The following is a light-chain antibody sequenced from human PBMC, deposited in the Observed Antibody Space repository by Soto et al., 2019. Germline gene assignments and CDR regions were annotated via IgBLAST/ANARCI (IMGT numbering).Light chain of an antibody. CDR2: DVS. CDR3: CSYTNSAYV. V-gene: IGLV2-11*01. CDR1: SSDVGAYNY. J-gene: IGLJ1*01. Sequence: QSVLTQPRSVSGSPGQSVTISCTGTSSDVGAYNYVSWYQQHPAKAPNLMIYDVSKRPSGVPDRFSGSKSGNTASLTISGLQAEDEGDSYCCSYTNSAYVFGTGTKVT.